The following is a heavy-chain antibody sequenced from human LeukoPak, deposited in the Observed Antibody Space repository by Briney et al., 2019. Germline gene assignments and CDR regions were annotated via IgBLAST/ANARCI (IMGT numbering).Heavy chain of an antibody. D-gene: IGHD6-13*01. CDR1: GFTFSDYY. Sequence: GGSLRLSWAASGFTFSDYYMSWIRHAPGKGLEWVSYISSSGNSISYADSVKGRFTIARDNGKHSLYLQMNRVTTEDTAVYYCARDQVSVAGTGIDYWGQGTLVTVSS. V-gene: IGHV3-11*04. CDR2: ISSSGNSI. J-gene: IGHJ4*02. CDR3: ARDQVSVAGTGIDY.